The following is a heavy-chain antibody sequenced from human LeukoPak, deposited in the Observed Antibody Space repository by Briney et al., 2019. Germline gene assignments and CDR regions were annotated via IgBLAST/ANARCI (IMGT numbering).Heavy chain of an antibody. V-gene: IGHV4-39*01. J-gene: IGHJ4*02. CDR3: ARLPGRTFDY. Sequence: PSETLSLTCTVSGVFISSSSFYWGWVRQPPGKGLEWIGYIYYSGRTNYNPSLKSRVTISIDTSKNQFSLKLTSVTAADTAIYYCARLPGRTFDYWGQGTLVTVSS. CDR1: GVFISSSSFY. CDR2: IYYSGRT. D-gene: IGHD7-27*01.